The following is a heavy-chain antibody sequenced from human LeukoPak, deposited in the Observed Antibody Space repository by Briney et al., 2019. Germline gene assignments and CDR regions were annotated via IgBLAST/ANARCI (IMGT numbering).Heavy chain of an antibody. V-gene: IGHV3-23*01. Sequence: PGGSLRLSCAASGFTFSSYAMSWVRQAPGGGLEWVSAISGSGGSTYYADSVKGRFTISRDNSKNTLYLQMNSLRAEDTAVYYCAKEESITMIVVVTNPSDYWGQGTLVTVSS. J-gene: IGHJ4*02. CDR3: AKEESITMIVVVTNPSDY. CDR2: ISGSGGST. D-gene: IGHD3-22*01. CDR1: GFTFSSYA.